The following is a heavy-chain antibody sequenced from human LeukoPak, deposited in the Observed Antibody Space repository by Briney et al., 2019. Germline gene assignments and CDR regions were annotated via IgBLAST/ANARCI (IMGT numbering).Heavy chain of an antibody. CDR1: GYTFTSYA. J-gene: IGHJ4*02. V-gene: IGHV1-3*01. CDR3: ARDLSIVGAIMTC. Sequence: ASVKVSCKASGYTFTSYAMHWVRQAPGQRLEWMGWINAGNGNTKYSQKFQGRVTITRDTSASTAYMELSSLRSEDTAVYYCARDLSIVGAIMTCWGQGTLVTVSS. CDR2: INAGNGNT. D-gene: IGHD1-26*01.